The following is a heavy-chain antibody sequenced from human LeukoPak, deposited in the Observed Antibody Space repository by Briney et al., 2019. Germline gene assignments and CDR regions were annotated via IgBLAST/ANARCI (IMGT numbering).Heavy chain of an antibody. V-gene: IGHV3-23*01. D-gene: IGHD3-3*01. CDR1: GFTFSSYA. CDR2: ISGSGGST. CDR3: AKDKGENVLRFLEWLLWDY. J-gene: IGHJ4*02. Sequence: GGSLRLSCAASGFTFSSYAMSWVRQAPGKGLEWVSAISGSGGSTYYADSVKGRFTISRDNSKNTLYLQMNSLRAEDTAVYYCAKDKGENVLRFLEWLLWDYWGQGTLVTVSS.